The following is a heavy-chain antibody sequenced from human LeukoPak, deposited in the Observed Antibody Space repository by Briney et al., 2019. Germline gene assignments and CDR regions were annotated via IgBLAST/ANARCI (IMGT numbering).Heavy chain of an antibody. V-gene: IGHV3-30*02. CDR3: AKSRSGSANWALQIFGN. Sequence: GGSLRLSCAASGFTFTTYGMHWVRQAPGKGLEWVAFIRYDESNKYYADSVKGRFTISRDNSKNTLYVQMNSLRPEDTAVYYCAKSRSGSANWALQIFGNWGQGTLVTVSS. CDR1: GFTFTTYG. J-gene: IGHJ4*02. D-gene: IGHD1-1*01. CDR2: IRYDESNK.